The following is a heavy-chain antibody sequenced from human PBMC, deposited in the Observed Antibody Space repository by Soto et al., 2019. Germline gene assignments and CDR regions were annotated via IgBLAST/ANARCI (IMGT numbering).Heavy chain of an antibody. Sequence: ASVHVSCQASGYTFTGYYMHWVRQAPGQGLEWMGWINPNSGGTNYDQKFQGRVTMTRDTSISTAYMELSRLRSADTAVYYCSRGSSRWYVVYYYYGMDVWGQGTTVTVSS. D-gene: IGHD6-13*01. CDR3: SRGSSRWYVVYYYYGMDV. CDR1: GYTFTGYY. CDR2: INPNSGGT. V-gene: IGHV1-2*02. J-gene: IGHJ6*02.